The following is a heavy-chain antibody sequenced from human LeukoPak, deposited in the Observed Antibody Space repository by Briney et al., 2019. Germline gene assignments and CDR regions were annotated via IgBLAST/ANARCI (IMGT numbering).Heavy chain of an antibody. V-gene: IGHV4-34*01. CDR2: INHSGST. Sequence: SETLSLTCAVYGGSFSGYYWSWIGQPPGKGLEWIGEINHSGSTNYNPSLKSRVTISVDTSKNQFSLKLSSVTAADTAVYYCARGVPAALYYFDYWGQGTLVTVSS. CDR1: GGSFSGYY. CDR3: ARGVPAALYYFDY. J-gene: IGHJ4*02. D-gene: IGHD2-2*01.